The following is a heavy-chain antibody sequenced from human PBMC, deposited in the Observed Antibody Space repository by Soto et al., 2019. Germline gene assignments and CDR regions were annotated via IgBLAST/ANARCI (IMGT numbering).Heavy chain of an antibody. CDR2: IRNSGSHT. D-gene: IGHD5-18*01. J-gene: IGHJ4*02. CDR1: GFTFSDYY. Sequence: PGGSLRLSCAASGFTFSDYYMSWMRQAPGKGLEWVSYIRNSGSHTYYADSVKGRFTIYRDNAKNSLFLEMNSLRTEDTAVYYCARGIPEDYWGQGTLGTVSS. V-gene: IGHV3-11*01. CDR3: ARGIPEDY.